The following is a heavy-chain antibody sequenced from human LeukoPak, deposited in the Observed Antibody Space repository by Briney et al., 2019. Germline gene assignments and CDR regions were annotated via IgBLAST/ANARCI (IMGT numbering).Heavy chain of an antibody. CDR2: INHSGST. V-gene: IGHV4-34*01. Sequence: SETLSLTCAVYGGSFSGYYWSWIRHPPGKGLEWIGEINHSGSTNYNPSLKSRVTISVDTSKNQFSLKLSSVTAADTAVYYCARGRGYSSSWYPFDYWGQGTLVTVSS. D-gene: IGHD6-13*01. J-gene: IGHJ4*02. CDR3: ARGRGYSSSWYPFDY. CDR1: GGSFSGYY.